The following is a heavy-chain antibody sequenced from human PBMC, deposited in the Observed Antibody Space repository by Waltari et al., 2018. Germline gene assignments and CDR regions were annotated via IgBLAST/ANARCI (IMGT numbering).Heavy chain of an antibody. D-gene: IGHD2-15*01. CDR2: IHRSGST. CDR1: GDSMSENYW. Sequence: QLQLQQSGPGLVKPSESLSLTCGVSGDSMSENYWWSWVRQSPEKGLEWIGQIHRSGSTYYNPSLGSRVSVTMDTSNNKFFFKLSSAIAADTAVYYCARDRGRGLYFDSWGQGTLVTVSP. J-gene: IGHJ4*02. V-gene: IGHV4-4*02. CDR3: ARDRGRGLYFDS.